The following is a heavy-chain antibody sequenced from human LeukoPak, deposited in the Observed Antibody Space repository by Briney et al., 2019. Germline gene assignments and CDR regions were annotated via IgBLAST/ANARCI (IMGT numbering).Heavy chain of an antibody. Sequence: PGGSLRLSCAASGFTFGDYAMHWVRQAPGKGLEWVSGISWNSGTKVYADSVKGRFTISRDNVKKSLDLQMNSLRAEDTALYCCTKANSIWYFDLWGRGTLVFVSS. J-gene: IGHJ2*01. V-gene: IGHV3-9*01. CDR1: GFTFGDYA. CDR3: TKANSIWYFDL. CDR2: ISWNSGTK.